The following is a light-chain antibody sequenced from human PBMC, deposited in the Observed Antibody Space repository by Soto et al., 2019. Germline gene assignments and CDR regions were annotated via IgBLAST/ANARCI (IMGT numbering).Light chain of an antibody. V-gene: IGKV3-11*01. J-gene: IGKJ4*01. CDR3: QQRSNWPLT. CDR2: DVS. Sequence: EIGLTQSPATLSLSPGERATLSCRASQSVSSYLVWYQQKPGQAPRLLMYDVSKRATGIPARFSGSGSGTDFTLTITSLEPEDFAVYYCQQRSNWPLTFGGGTKVEIK. CDR1: QSVSSY.